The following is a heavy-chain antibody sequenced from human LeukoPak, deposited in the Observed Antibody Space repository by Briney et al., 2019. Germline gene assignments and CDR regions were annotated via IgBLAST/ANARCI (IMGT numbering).Heavy chain of an antibody. D-gene: IGHD3-16*01. CDR2: ISGSGGST. J-gene: IGHJ4*02. V-gene: IGHV3-23*01. Sequence: QTGGSLGLSCAASGFTFSSYAMSWVRQAPGKRLEWVSAISGSGGSTYYADSVKGRFTISRDNSKNTLYLQMNSLRAEDTAVYYCAKDMRRVDYWGQGTLVTVSS. CDR3: AKDMRRVDY. CDR1: GFTFSSYA.